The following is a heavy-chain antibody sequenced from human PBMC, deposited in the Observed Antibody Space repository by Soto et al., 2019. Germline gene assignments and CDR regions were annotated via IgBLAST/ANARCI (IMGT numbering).Heavy chain of an antibody. V-gene: IGHV3-9*01. J-gene: IGHJ4*02. CDR3: AKGPGAGSYSDY. CDR1: GFTFDDYA. CDR2: ISWNSGSI. D-gene: IGHD3-10*01. Sequence: EVQLVESGGGLVQPGRSLRLSCAASGFTFDDYAMHWVRQAPGKGLEWVSGISWNSGSIGYADSVKGRFHISRDNAKNSLYLQMNSLRAEDTALYYRAKGPGAGSYSDYWGPGTLVTVSS.